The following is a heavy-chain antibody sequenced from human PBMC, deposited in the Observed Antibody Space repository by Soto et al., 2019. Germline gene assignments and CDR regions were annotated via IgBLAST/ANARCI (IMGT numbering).Heavy chain of an antibody. Sequence: WASVKVSCKTPGGTFRSSTASWVRQAPGQGLEWMTWIVPSLDMTKYTQHLQGRITITADRSTNTVYLEVHSLRSEDTAVYYCATGSAAAVPTGYFDYWGPGTLVTVSS. CDR3: ATGSAAAVPTGYFDY. CDR1: GGTFRSST. J-gene: IGHJ4*02. CDR2: IVPSLDMT. V-gene: IGHV1-69*10. D-gene: IGHD6-25*01.